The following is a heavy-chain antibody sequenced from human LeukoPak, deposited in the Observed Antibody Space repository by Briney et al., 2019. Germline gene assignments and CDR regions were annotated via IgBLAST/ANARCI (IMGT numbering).Heavy chain of an antibody. V-gene: IGHV3-23*01. CDR1: GFTFSSHV. D-gene: IGHD4-17*01. J-gene: IGHJ4*02. CDR3: ASTGYGVRDY. CDR2: ISNSGDST. Sequence: GGSLRLSCAASGFTFSSHVMSWVRQAPGKGLEWVSAISNSGDSTSYADSVKGRLTISRDNSKSTLYLQMNSLRAEDTAVYYCASTGYGVRDYWGQGTLVTVSS.